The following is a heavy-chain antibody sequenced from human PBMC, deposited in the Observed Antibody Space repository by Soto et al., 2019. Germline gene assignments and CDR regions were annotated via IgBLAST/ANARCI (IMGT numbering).Heavy chain of an antibody. V-gene: IGHV1-18*01. D-gene: IGHD3-16*02. CDR2: ISPYNGNT. CDR1: GYTFTNYI. Sequence: QVQLVQSGTEVKKPGTSVKVSCKASGYTFTNYIISWVRQAPGQGLEWMGWISPYNGNTNYAQKFQGRVTMTTDTSTTTVYMELRSLRSDDTAAYYCARDMVTFGGIIALPNYWGQGTLVTVSS. CDR3: ARDMVTFGGIIALPNY. J-gene: IGHJ4*02.